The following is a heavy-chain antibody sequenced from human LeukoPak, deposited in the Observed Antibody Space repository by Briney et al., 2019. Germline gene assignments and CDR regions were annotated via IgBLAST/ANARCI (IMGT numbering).Heavy chain of an antibody. V-gene: IGHV3-23*01. CDR1: GITFSSYG. J-gene: IGHJ6*02. CDR3: ARGYRSGGSCYTPAYYYYGMDV. D-gene: IGHD2-15*01. CDR2: ISGGGGNP. Sequence: GGSLRLPCAASGITFSSYGLIWVRQAPGKGLEWVSGISGGGGNPSYTDSVKGRFTISRDNSKNTLFLQMNSLRAEDTAVYYCARGYRSGGSCYTPAYYYYGMDVWGQGTTVTVSS.